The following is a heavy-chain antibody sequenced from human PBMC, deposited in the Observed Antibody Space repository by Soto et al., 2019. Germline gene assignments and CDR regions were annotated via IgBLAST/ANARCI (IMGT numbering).Heavy chain of an antibody. CDR2: IRDSGAGT. CDR3: ARGSGSSAYTHFDY. V-gene: IGHV3-23*01. D-gene: IGHD3-22*01. Sequence: EVQLLESGGGLLQPGGSLTLSCAASGFTFSSYAMSWVRQAPGKGLEWVSAIRDSGAGTYYADSVKGRFTISRDNSKNPLYLQMNSLRAEDTAVYYCARGSGSSAYTHFDYWGQGTLVTVSS. CDR1: GFTFSSYA. J-gene: IGHJ4*02.